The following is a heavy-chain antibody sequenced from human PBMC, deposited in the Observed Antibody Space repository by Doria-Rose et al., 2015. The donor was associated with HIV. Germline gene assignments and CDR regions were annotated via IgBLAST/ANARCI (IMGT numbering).Heavy chain of an antibody. CDR2: IFSDDER. CDR1: GVSLSSPGMG. V-gene: IGHV2-26*01. Sequence: QVTLKESGPVLVKPTETLTLTCTVSGVSLSSPGMGVSWIRQPPGKALEWLAKIFSDDERSYKTSLKSRLPISRGTSKSQVVLTMTDMDPVDTATYYCARIKSSRWYHKYYFDFWGQGTLVIVSA. CDR3: ARIKSSRWYHKYYFDF. D-gene: IGHD6-13*01. J-gene: IGHJ4*02.